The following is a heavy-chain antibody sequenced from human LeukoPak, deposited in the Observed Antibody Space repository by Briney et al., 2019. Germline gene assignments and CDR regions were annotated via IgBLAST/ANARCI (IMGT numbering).Heavy chain of an antibody. CDR1: GYTFTSYG. J-gene: IGHJ5*02. Sequence: ASVKVSCKASGYTFTSYGISWVRQAPGQGLEWMGWISAYNGNTNYAQKLQGRVNMTTDTSTSTAYMELRSLRSDDTAVYYCARDPVAGPLGSWFDPWGQGTLVTVSS. CDR3: ARDPVAGPLGSWFDP. D-gene: IGHD6-19*01. V-gene: IGHV1-18*04. CDR2: ISAYNGNT.